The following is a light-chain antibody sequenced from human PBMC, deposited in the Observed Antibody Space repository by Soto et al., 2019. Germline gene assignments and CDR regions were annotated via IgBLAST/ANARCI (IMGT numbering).Light chain of an antibody. CDR2: KAS. J-gene: IGKJ1*01. Sequence: DIQMTQSPSTLSASVGDRVTITCRASQTISSWLAWYQQKPGKAPKLLIYKASSLESGVPSRFSGSGSGTEFTLTISSLQPDDFATYYCQQYNRYPWGFGQGTKVEIK. CDR1: QTISSW. CDR3: QQYNRYPWG. V-gene: IGKV1-5*03.